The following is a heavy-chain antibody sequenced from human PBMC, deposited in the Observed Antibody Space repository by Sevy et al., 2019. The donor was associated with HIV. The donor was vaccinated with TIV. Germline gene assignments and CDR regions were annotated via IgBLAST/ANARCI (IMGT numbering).Heavy chain of an antibody. CDR3: ARAPSGSQGPGQYFHH. Sequence: ASVKVSCKASGYTFTNYHITWVRQAPGQGLEWMGRITPNNGDTNYAQRLQGRVTMTTGTSTSTVYMELRSLRSDDTAVYYCARAPSGSQGPGQYFHHWGQGTLVTVSS. J-gene: IGHJ1*01. D-gene: IGHD1-26*01. CDR2: ITPNNGDT. V-gene: IGHV1-18*01. CDR1: GYTFTNYH.